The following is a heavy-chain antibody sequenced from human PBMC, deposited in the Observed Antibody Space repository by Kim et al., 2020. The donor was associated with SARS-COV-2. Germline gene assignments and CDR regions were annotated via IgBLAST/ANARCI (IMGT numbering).Heavy chain of an antibody. J-gene: IGHJ5*02. Sequence: KGRFTISRDNYNNTLYLQMNSLRAEDTAVYYCARDQWCGKFGAEGGNWFDPWGQGTLVTVSS. CDR3: ARDQWCGKFGAEGGNWFDP. V-gene: IGHV3-53*01. D-gene: IGHD3-10*01.